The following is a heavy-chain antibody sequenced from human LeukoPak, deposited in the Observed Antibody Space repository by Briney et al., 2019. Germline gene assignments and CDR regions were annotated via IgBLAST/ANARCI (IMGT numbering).Heavy chain of an antibody. V-gene: IGHV3-53*01. CDR3: ARVEISFYYDSSGYSYYFDY. Sequence: GGSLRLSCAASGFTVSSNYMSWVRKAPGKGLEWVSVIYSGGSTYYADSVKGRFTISRDNSKNTLYLQMNSLRAEDTAVYYCARVEISFYYDSSGYSYYFDYWGQGTLVTVSS. CDR2: IYSGGST. CDR1: GFTVSSNY. J-gene: IGHJ4*02. D-gene: IGHD3-22*01.